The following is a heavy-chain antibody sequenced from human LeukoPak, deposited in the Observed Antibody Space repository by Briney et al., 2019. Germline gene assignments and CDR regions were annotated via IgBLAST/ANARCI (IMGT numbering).Heavy chain of an antibody. CDR3: AREFRTMALARFDC. CDR1: GGSISSYY. J-gene: IGHJ4*02. V-gene: IGHV4-4*07. Sequence: SETLSLTCTVSGGSISSYYWSWIRQPAGKGLEWIGRIYSSGSTNYNPSLKSRVTMSVDTSKNQFSLKLSSVTAADTAVYYCAREFRTMALARFDCWGQGTLVTVSS. D-gene: IGHD4/OR15-4a*01. CDR2: IYSSGST.